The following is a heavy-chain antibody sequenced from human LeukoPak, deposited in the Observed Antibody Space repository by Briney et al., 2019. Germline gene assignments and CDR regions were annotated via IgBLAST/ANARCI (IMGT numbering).Heavy chain of an antibody. CDR1: GYSISSGYY. CDR3: ARDFRPYGISSADY. D-gene: IGHD6-6*01. V-gene: IGHV4-38-2*02. CDR2: VFHSGST. Sequence: SETLSLTCTVSGYSISSGYYWGWIRQPPGKGLEWIGSVFHSGSTYYNPSLKGRITISVDTSKNQFSLRLSSLTAADAAVYYCARDFRPYGISSADYWGQGTLVTVSS. J-gene: IGHJ4*02.